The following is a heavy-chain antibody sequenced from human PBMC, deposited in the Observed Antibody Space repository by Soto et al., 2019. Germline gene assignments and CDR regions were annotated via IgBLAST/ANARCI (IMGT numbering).Heavy chain of an antibody. V-gene: IGHV4-59*01. Sequence: KTSETLSLTCKVSGGSISSYYWNWIRQPPGKGLEWIGNIYYSGATNYSPSLESRVTISVDTSKNQISLKLRSVTAADTAVYYCARLEWLSLAAWFDPWGQGTLVTVSS. J-gene: IGHJ5*02. CDR3: ARLEWLSLAAWFDP. CDR2: IYYSGAT. D-gene: IGHD3-3*01. CDR1: GGSISSYY.